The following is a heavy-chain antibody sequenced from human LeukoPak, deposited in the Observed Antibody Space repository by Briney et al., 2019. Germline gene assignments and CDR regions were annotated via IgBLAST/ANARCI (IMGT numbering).Heavy chain of an antibody. CDR1: GFTVSTNY. J-gene: IGHJ6*02. D-gene: IGHD3-10*01. CDR3: ARAEYYGPDYYGMDV. V-gene: IGHV3-53*01. Sequence: PGGSLRLSCAASGFTVSTNYMSWVRQAPGKGLEWVSVFYSGGDRYYADSVKGRFTISRDNSKNTVYLQMNSLRAEDTAVYYCARAEYYGPDYYGMDVWGQGTTVTVSS. CDR2: FYSGGDR.